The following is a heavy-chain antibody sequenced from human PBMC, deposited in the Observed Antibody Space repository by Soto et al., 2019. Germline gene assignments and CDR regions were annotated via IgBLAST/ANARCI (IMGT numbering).Heavy chain of an antibody. V-gene: IGHV4-34*01. Sequence: SETLSLTCGVYGESFSVYYWSWIRQPPGKGLEWIGEINHSGSTNYNPSLKSRVTISVDTSKNHLSLKLSSVTAADTAVYYCARGRYYYGSGSYCDYWGQGTLVTVSS. CDR2: INHSGST. CDR3: ARGRYYYGSGSYCDY. J-gene: IGHJ4*02. CDR1: GESFSVYY. D-gene: IGHD3-10*01.